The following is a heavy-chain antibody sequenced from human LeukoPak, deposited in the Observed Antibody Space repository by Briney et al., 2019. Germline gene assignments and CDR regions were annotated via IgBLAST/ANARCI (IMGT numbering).Heavy chain of an antibody. V-gene: IGHV3-23*01. CDR1: GFTFRSHA. CDR2: IYENGGTT. Sequence: GGSLRLSCVGSGFTFRSHAMSWVRQTPEKGLEFVSGIYENGGTTYYADSVKGRFSISRDNSKNTLYLQMDSLRGEDTAVYYCARAGGSTVSHSDYWGQGTLVTVSS. D-gene: IGHD4-17*01. CDR3: ARAGGSTVSHSDY. J-gene: IGHJ4*02.